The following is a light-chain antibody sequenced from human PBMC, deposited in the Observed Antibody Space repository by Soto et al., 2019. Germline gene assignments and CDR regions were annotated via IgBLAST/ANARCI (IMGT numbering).Light chain of an antibody. J-gene: IGKJ1*01. CDR3: QQYNNWPPWT. Sequence: EIVMTQSPSTLSVSPGERATLSCRASQSVSSNLAWYQQKPGQAPRLLIYGASTRAPGIPARFSGSGSGTAFFLTISSLQSQDFAVYYCQQYNNWPPWTFGQGTKVEIK. CDR1: QSVSSN. CDR2: GAS. V-gene: IGKV3-15*01.